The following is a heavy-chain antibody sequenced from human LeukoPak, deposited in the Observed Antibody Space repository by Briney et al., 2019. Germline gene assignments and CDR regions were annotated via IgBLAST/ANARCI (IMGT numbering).Heavy chain of an antibody. CDR3: ARDDGYDSSGLLPPTTH. D-gene: IGHD3-22*01. Sequence: ASVKVSCKASGYTFTSYGISWVRQAPGQGLEWMGWINPNSGGTNYAQKFQGRVTMTRDTSISTAYMELSRLRSDDTAVYYCARDDGYDSSGLLPPTTHWGQGTLVTVSS. CDR1: GYTFTSYG. J-gene: IGHJ1*01. CDR2: INPNSGGT. V-gene: IGHV1-2*02.